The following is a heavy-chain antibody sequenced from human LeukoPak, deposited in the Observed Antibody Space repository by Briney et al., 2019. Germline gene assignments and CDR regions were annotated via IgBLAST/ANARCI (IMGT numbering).Heavy chain of an antibody. CDR2: VHLSGAT. D-gene: IGHD1-26*01. V-gene: IGHV4-4*02. CDR3: TRESGAFSPFGF. J-gene: IGHJ4*02. CDR1: GGSIMTTNW. Sequence: SETLSLTCDVSGGSIMTTNWWSLVRQPPNKGLEWIGEVHLSGATNYNPSLESRVTMSIDTSKNHLSLELTSVTAADTAMYYCTRESGAFSPFGFWGQGTLVTVSS.